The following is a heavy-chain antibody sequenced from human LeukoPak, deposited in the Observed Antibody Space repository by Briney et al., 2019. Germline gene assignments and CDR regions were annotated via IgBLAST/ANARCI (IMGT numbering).Heavy chain of an antibody. CDR2: ISWNSGSI. Sequence: GRSLRLSCAASGFTFDDYAMLWVRQAPGKGLEWVSGISWNSGSIGYADSVKGRFTISRDNAKNSLYLQMNSLRAEDTALYYCAKDMGPTYYYDSSGSNYYYYYGMDVWGQGTTVTVSS. J-gene: IGHJ6*02. CDR3: AKDMGPTYYYDSSGSNYYYYYGMDV. V-gene: IGHV3-9*01. D-gene: IGHD3-22*01. CDR1: GFTFDDYA.